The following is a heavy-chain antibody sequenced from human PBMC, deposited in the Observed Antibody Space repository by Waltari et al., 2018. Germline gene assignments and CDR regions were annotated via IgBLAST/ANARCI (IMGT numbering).Heavy chain of an antibody. V-gene: IGHV3-33*01. Sequence: QVQLVESGGGVVQPGRSLRLSCAASGFTFSSYGMHWVRQAPGKGLEWVAVIWYDGSNKYYADSVKGRFTISRDNSKNTLYLQMNSLRAEDTAVYYCARDYYDSGGYSNWFDPWGQGTLVTVSS. CDR3: ARDYYDSGGYSNWFDP. CDR1: GFTFSSYG. J-gene: IGHJ5*02. D-gene: IGHD3-22*01. CDR2: IWYDGSNK.